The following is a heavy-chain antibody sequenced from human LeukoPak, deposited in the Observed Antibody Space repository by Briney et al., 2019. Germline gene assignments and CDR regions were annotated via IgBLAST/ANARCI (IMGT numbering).Heavy chain of an antibody. CDR3: VGPIGYCISTSCSGFDP. D-gene: IGHD2-2*01. CDR2: VSYDGNNK. V-gene: IGHV3-30*04. J-gene: IGHJ5*02. Sequence: PGGSLRLSCAASGFPFSSYPIHWVRQAPGKGLEWVADVSYDGNNKYYADSVEGRFSISRDNSRNTLYLQMNSLKPEDTAVYYCVGPIGYCISTSCSGFDPWGQGTLVTVSS. CDR1: GFPFSSYP.